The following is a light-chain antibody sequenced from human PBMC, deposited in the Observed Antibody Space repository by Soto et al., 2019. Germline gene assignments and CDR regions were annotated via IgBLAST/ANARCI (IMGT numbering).Light chain of an antibody. J-gene: IGLJ3*02. CDR3: AAWDDSLNGWV. Sequence: QSVLTQAPSASGTPGQRVTISCSGSSSNIGSNTVSWYQQVPGTAPKLLIYSNDQRPSGVPDRFSGSKSGTSASLAIGGLQSEDEADYYCAAWDDSLNGWVFGGGTKHTVL. CDR2: SND. CDR1: SSNIGSNT. V-gene: IGLV1-44*01.